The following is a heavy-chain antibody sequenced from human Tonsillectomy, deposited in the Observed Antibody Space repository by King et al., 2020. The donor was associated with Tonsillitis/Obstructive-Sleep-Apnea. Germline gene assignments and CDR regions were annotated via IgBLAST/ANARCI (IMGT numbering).Heavy chain of an antibody. CDR3: ARGWLVYDY. Sequence: LKESGPVLVKPTETLTLTCTVSGFSLSKPRMGVRWIRQPPGKALEWLAHIFSNDEKSYNTSLKSRLTISKDTSKSQVVLTMTNVDPVDTATYYCARGWLVYDYWGQGTLVTVSS. CDR1: GFSLSKPRMG. CDR2: IFSNDEK. D-gene: IGHD6-19*01. J-gene: IGHJ4*02. V-gene: IGHV2-26*01.